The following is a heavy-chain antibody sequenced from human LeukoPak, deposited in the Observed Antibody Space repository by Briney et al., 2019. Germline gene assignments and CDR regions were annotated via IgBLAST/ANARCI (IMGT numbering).Heavy chain of an antibody. CDR3: ARGRGQLDL. D-gene: IGHD1-1*01. Sequence: GSLRLSCAASGFTFSSYGMHWARQAPGKGLEGVAFIKYDGSNKYYADSVKGRFTISRDNAKNTLYLQMNSLRAEDTAVYYCARGRGQLDLWGQGTLVTVSS. CDR1: GFTFSSYG. CDR2: IKYDGSNK. J-gene: IGHJ4*02. V-gene: IGHV3-30*02.